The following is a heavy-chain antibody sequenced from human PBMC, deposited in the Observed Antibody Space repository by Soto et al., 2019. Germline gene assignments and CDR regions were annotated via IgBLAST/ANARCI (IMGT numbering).Heavy chain of an antibody. Sequence: SSETLSLTCTVSGGSISSGDFYWSWIRQPPGRGLEWIGYISYSGSTYYNTSLKSRVTISVDTSKNQFSLKLNSVTAADTAVYYCARGGPTGGSYKYNWFDTWGQGTLVTVSS. D-gene: IGHD2-15*01. J-gene: IGHJ5*02. CDR2: ISYSGST. CDR1: GGSISSGDFY. V-gene: IGHV4-30-4*01. CDR3: ARGGPTGGSYKYNWFDT.